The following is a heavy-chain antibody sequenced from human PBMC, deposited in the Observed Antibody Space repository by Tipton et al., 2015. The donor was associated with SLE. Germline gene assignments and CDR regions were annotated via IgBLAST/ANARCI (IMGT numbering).Heavy chain of an antibody. Sequence: QLVQSGAEVKKPWSSVKVSCKASGGTFSSYAISWVRQAPGQGLEWMGGIIPIFGTANYAQKFQGRVTITADKSTSTAYMELSSLRSEDTAVYYCARDKDPSSGWSSNYYYYMDVWGEGTTVTVSS. CDR1: GGTFSSYA. CDR2: IIPIFGTA. D-gene: IGHD6-19*01. J-gene: IGHJ6*03. CDR3: ARDKDPSSGWSSNYYYYMDV. V-gene: IGHV1-69*06.